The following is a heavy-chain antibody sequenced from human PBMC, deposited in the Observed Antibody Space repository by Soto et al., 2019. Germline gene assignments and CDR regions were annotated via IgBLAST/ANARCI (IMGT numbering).Heavy chain of an antibody. CDR3: AKHEPNVVTALNY. J-gene: IGHJ4*02. D-gene: IGHD2-21*02. Sequence: QVQLVESGGGVVQPGRSLRLSCAASGFTFSSYGMHWVRQAPGKGLEWVAVISYDGSNKYYADSVKGRSTISRDNSKNTLYLQMNSLRAEDTAVYYCAKHEPNVVTALNYWGQGTLVTVSS. CDR2: ISYDGSNK. CDR1: GFTFSSYG. V-gene: IGHV3-30*18.